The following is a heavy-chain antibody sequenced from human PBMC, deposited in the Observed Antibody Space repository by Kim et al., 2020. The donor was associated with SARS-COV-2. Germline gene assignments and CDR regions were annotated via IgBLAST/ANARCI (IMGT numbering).Heavy chain of an antibody. D-gene: IGHD1-26*01. CDR3: ARGLGRIVGAMPDNWFDP. V-gene: IGHV1-69*13. CDR2: IIPIFGTA. CDR1: GGTFSSYA. Sequence: SVKVSCKASGGTFSSYAISWVRQAPGQGLEWMGGIIPIFGTANYAQKFQGRVTITADESTSTAYMELSSLRSEDTAVYYCARGLGRIVGAMPDNWFDPWGQGTLVTVSS. J-gene: IGHJ5*02.